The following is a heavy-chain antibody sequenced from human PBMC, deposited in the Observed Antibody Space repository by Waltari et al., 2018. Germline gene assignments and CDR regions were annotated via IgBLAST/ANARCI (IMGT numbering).Heavy chain of an antibody. CDR2: MSTDGSST. CDR3: ARDPVVPKADNWFDP. CDR1: GFTFSSYW. V-gene: IGHV3-74*01. D-gene: IGHD2-2*01. Sequence: QVVESGGGLVQPGGSLRLSCAASGFTFSSYWMHWVRQDPGKGLVWFYRMSTDGSSTNYADSVNCRFTISRDNAKNTLYLQMNSLIAEDTAVYYCARDPVVPKADNWFDPWGQGTLVTVSS. J-gene: IGHJ5*02.